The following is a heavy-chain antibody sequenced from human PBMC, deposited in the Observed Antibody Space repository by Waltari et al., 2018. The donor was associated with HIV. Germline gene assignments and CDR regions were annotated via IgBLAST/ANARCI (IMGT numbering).Heavy chain of an antibody. D-gene: IGHD3-10*01. J-gene: IGHJ5*02. Sequence: VQPVQSRAEVKKPGASLKISCKGSGSSFTIYWIGWVRQMPGKGLEWMGIIYPGDSDTRYSPSFQGQVTISADKSISTAYLQWSSLKASDTAMYYCARRAVRGGNWFDPWGQGILVTVSS. CDR2: IYPGDSDT. CDR1: GSSFTIYW. CDR3: ARRAVRGGNWFDP. V-gene: IGHV5-51*03.